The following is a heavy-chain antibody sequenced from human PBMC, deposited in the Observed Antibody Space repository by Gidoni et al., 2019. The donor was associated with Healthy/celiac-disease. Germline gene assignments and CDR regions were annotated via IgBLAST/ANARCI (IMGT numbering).Heavy chain of an antibody. D-gene: IGHD6-13*01. CDR2: SISSGSTI. J-gene: IGHJ4*02. Sequence: QVQLVEYGGVLVKPGGSLTLSCAASGFTFSDFYMSWIRQAPGKGLEWVSYSISSGSTIYYADSVKGRFTISRDNAKNSLYLQMNSLRAEDTAVYYCARVKQQLVPGLFDYWGQGTLVTVSS. CDR1: GFTFSDFY. CDR3: ARVKQQLVPGLFDY. V-gene: IGHV3-11*01.